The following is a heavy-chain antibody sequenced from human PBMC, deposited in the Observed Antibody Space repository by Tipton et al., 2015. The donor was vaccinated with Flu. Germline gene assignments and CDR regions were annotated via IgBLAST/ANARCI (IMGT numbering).Heavy chain of an antibody. Sequence: SLRLSCAASGFTFSGSTMHWIRQAPGKGLEWVSYISAGGSTVYYADAVKGRVTISRDNAKNSLYLQMNSLRDEDSAVYYCARGIGRPYFDYWGQGALVTVSS. CDR2: ISAGGSTV. CDR1: GFTFSGST. CDR3: ARGIGRPYFDY. V-gene: IGHV3-48*02. J-gene: IGHJ4*02. D-gene: IGHD1-26*01.